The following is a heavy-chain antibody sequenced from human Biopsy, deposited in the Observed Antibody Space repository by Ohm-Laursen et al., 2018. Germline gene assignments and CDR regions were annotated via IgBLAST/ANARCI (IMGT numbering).Heavy chain of an antibody. V-gene: IGHV3-21*04. CDR3: TCRYGDSPL. D-gene: IGHD4-17*01. J-gene: IGHJ3*01. CDR1: GFPFTGFS. CDR2: ITSGSSYI. Sequence: SLRLSCAAFGFPFTGFSMDWVRQAPGKGLEWVASITSGSSYIYYADSVKGRFIISRDNPKNTLSLQMNSLRAEDTAIYYCTCRYGDSPLWGQGTMVTVSS.